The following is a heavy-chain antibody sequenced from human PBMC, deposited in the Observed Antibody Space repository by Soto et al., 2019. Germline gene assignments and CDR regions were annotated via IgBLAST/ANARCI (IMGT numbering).Heavy chain of an antibody. V-gene: IGHV2-5*02. Sequence: SGPKRVNHTQTLTLTGAFSGFSLSTSGVGVGWIRQPPGKALEWLALIYWDDDKRYSPSLKSRLTITKDTSKNQVVLTMTNMDPVDTATYYCAHIRDYGPFFPPHFDYWGQGTLVTVSS. D-gene: IGHD4-17*01. CDR1: GFSLSTSGVG. J-gene: IGHJ4*02. CDR2: IYWDDDK. CDR3: AHIRDYGPFFPPHFDY.